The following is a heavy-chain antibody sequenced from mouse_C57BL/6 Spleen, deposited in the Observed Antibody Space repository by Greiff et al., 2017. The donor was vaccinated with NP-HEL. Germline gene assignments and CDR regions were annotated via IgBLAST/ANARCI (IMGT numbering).Heavy chain of an antibody. V-gene: IGHV1-52*01. J-gene: IGHJ3*01. D-gene: IGHD1-1*01. CDR1: GYTFTSYW. CDR3: ASTTVVDAWFAY. CDR2: IDPSDSDT. Sequence: QVQLQQPGAELVRPGSSVKLSCKASGYTFTSYWMHWVKQRPIQGLEWIGNIDPSDSDTHYNQKFKDKATLTVDKSSSTAYMQLSSLTSEDSAVYYCASTTVVDAWFAYWGQGTLVTVSA.